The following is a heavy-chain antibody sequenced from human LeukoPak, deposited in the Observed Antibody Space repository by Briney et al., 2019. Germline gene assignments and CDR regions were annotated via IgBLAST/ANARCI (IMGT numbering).Heavy chain of an antibody. V-gene: IGHV4-59*01. Sequence: SETLSLTCTVSGGSISSYYWSWIRQPPGKGLEWIGYMYYSGSTNYNPSLKSRVTISVDTSKNQFSLKLSSVTAADTAVYYCARVSRYYDILTGYQNWFDPWGQGTLVTVSS. CDR2: MYYSGST. J-gene: IGHJ5*02. D-gene: IGHD3-9*01. CDR3: ARVSRYYDILTGYQNWFDP. CDR1: GGSISSYY.